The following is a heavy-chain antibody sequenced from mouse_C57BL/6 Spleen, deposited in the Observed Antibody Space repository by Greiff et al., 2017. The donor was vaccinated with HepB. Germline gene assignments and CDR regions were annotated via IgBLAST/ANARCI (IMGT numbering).Heavy chain of an antibody. CDR3: TRDKDYGQHGYFDV. Sequence: DVMLVESGEGLVKPGGSLKLSCAASGFTFSSYAMSWVRQTPEKRLEWVAYISSGGDYIYYADTVKGRFTISRANARNTLYLQMSSLKSADTAMYYCTRDKDYGQHGYFDVWGTGTTVTVSS. D-gene: IGHD1-1*01. CDR2: ISSGGDYI. CDR1: GFTFSSYA. V-gene: IGHV5-9-1*02. J-gene: IGHJ1*03.